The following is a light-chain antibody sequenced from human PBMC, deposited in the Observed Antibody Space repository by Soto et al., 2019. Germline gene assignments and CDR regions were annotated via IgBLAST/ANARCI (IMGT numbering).Light chain of an antibody. J-gene: IGKJ4*01. Sequence: DIQMTQSPSSLSASVGDRVTITCRASQGITNYLAWYQQKPGKVPKLLIYAASTLQSGVPSQFSGSVYGPDFTLTITSLQPDDIASYYCQNHNGAPLTFGGGTKVEIK. CDR2: AAS. CDR1: QGITNY. CDR3: QNHNGAPLT. V-gene: IGKV1-27*01.